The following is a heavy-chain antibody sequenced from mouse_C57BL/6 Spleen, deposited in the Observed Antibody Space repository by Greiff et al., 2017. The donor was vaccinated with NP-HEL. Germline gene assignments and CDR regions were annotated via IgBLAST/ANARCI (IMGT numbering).Heavy chain of an antibody. Sequence: VHVKQSGPELVKPGASVKISCKASGYTFTDYYMNWVKQSHGKSLEWIGDINPNNGGTSYNQKFKGKATLTVDKSSSTAYMELRSLTSEDSAVYYCANIYYGYAMDYWGQGTSVTVSS. D-gene: IGHD2-1*01. CDR1: GYTFTDYY. J-gene: IGHJ4*01. CDR2: INPNNGGT. CDR3: ANIYYGYAMDY. V-gene: IGHV1-26*01.